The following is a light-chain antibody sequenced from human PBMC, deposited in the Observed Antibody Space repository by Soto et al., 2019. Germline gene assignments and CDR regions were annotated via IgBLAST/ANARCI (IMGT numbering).Light chain of an antibody. CDR3: QQFHNWPPLT. CDR2: GAS. V-gene: IGKV3-15*01. J-gene: IGKJ4*01. CDR1: QNIGGT. Sequence: EIVMTQSPATLSVSPGETAALSCRASQNIGGTLAWYQQKPGQAPRLLFYGASTRATGIPARFSGSGFGTEFTLTISSLQSEDFAVYYCQQFHNWPPLTFGGGTKVEI.